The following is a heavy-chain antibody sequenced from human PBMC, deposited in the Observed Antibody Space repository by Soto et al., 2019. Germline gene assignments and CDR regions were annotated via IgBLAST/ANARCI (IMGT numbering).Heavy chain of an antibody. CDR2: IYSGETT. Sequence: PGGSLRLSCAASGFNVNSDYMNWVRQTPGKGLEWVASIYSGETTYYADSVRGRFTISSDKSKNTLYFQLSSLRIEDTAVYYCTRDGRGLGRLSLFEYWGQVVLVTVSS. CDR3: TRDGRGLGRLSLFEY. J-gene: IGHJ4*02. CDR1: GFNVNSDY. V-gene: IGHV3-53*01. D-gene: IGHD2-21*02.